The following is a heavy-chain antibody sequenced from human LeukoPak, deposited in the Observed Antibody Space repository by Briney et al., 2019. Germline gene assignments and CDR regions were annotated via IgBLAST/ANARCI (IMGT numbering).Heavy chain of an antibody. V-gene: IGHV1-46*01. Sequence: SVKVSCKACGYTFTSDYMHWVRQAPGQGLEWMGIINPSGGSTTYAQKFQGRVTVTRDMSTSTVYMELSSLRSEDTAMYYCAREGYSYGYAFSAAPYYYYYMDVGGKGTTVSVSS. CDR3: AREGYSYGYAFSAAPYYYYYMDV. CDR1: GYTFTSDY. J-gene: IGHJ6*03. D-gene: IGHD5-18*01. CDR2: INPSGGST.